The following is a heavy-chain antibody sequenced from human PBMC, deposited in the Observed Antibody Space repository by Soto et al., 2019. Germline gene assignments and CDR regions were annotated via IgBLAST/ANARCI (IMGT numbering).Heavy chain of an antibody. CDR3: VRKILGSTTRPNYWYFDL. V-gene: IGHV3-23*01. Sequence: EVQVLESGGGLVQPGGSLRLSCAGSGFTFINYAMNWVRQAPGKGLEWVSSISGGGDAAFFPDSVRGRFTISRDNSKNALTVQMKSLGVDGTVVYYCVRKILGSTTRPNYWYFDLWGRGTLVTVSS. J-gene: IGHJ2*01. CDR2: ISGGGDAA. D-gene: IGHD7-27*01. CDR1: GFTFINYA.